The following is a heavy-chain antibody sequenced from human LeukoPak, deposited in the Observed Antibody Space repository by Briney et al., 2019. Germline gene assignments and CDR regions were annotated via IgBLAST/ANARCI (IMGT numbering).Heavy chain of an antibody. J-gene: IGHJ3*01. V-gene: IGHV3-48*02. Sequence: GSLRXXXAASXFTFTXYTMNWVRQAPGKGLEWISYIRTSGGVVSYTDSVRGRFTISTDSAKNSLYLQMNSLRDDDTAVYYCVRDQFYAFDVWGQGTMVTVSS. CDR3: VRDQFYAFDV. CDR1: XFTFTXYT. CDR2: IRTSGGVV.